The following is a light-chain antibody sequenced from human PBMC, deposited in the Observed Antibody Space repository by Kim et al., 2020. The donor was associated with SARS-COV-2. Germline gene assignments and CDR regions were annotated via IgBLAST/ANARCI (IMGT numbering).Light chain of an antibody. J-gene: IGLJ3*02. Sequence: QRVTISCTGSSSNIEAGYDVHWYRQLPGTAPKLLIYANSNRPAGVPDRFSGPKSATSASLAITGLQAEDEADYYCQSYDSSLSGSVFGGGTQLTVL. CDR3: QSYDSSLSGSV. CDR1: SSNIEAGYD. CDR2: ANS. V-gene: IGLV1-40*01.